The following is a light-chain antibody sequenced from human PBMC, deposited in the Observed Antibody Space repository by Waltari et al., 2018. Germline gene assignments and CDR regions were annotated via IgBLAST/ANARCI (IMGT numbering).Light chain of an antibody. Sequence: DIVLTQSPGPLPLSPGERATPSCRATQSVSSSYLAWYQQKPGQAPRLLIYGASSRATGIPDKFSGSGSGTDFTLTISRLEPEDFAVYYCQQYGSSPRTFGQGTKVEIK. CDR1: QSVSSSY. V-gene: IGKV3-20*01. J-gene: IGKJ1*01. CDR3: QQYGSSPRT. CDR2: GAS.